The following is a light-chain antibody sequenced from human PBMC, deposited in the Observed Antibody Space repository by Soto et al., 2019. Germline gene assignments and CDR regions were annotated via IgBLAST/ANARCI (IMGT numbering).Light chain of an antibody. V-gene: IGLV2-18*01. Sequence: QSALTQPPSVSGSPGQSVTISCTGTSSDVGSYNRVSWYQQPPGTAPKLMIYEVSNRPSGVPDRFSGSTSVNTASLTISGLHAEDEADYYCSLYTSSSTVVFGGGTKLTVL. CDR2: EVS. CDR1: SSDVGSYNR. J-gene: IGLJ2*01. CDR3: SLYTSSSTVV.